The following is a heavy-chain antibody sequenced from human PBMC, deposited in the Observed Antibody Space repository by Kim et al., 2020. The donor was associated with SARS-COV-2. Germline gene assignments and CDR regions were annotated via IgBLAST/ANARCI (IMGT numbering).Heavy chain of an antibody. D-gene: IGHD6-6*01. CDR2: INPSGGST. V-gene: IGHV1-46*01. Sequence: ASVKVSCKASGYTFTSYYMHWVRQAPGQGLEWMGIINPSGGSTSYAQKFQGRVTMTRDTSTSTVYMELSSLRSEDTAVYYCARAWVSSIAARPVQNWFDPWGQGTLVTVSS. J-gene: IGHJ5*02. CDR3: ARAWVSSIAARPVQNWFDP. CDR1: GYTFTSYY.